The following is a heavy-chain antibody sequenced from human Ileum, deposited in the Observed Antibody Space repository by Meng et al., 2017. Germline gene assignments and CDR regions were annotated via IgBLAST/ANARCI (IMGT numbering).Heavy chain of an antibody. J-gene: IGHJ5*02. D-gene: IGHD5/OR15-5a*01. CDR3: ARKKPGTVYFDP. Sequence: GESLKISCAASGFTFSDYEMNWIRQAPGKGLEWVSYISGSGTPIYYADSVRDRFTISRDNAQNSVHLQMSGLRAEDTALYYCARKKPGTVYFDPWGQGTLVTVSS. V-gene: IGHV3-48*03. CDR2: ISGSGTPI. CDR1: GFTFSDYE.